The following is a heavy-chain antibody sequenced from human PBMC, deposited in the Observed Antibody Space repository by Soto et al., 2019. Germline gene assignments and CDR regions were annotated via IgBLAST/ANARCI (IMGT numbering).Heavy chain of an antibody. J-gene: IGHJ3*02. CDR1: GGSISSSSYY. Sequence: SETLSLSCTVSGGSISSSSYYWGWIRQPPGKGLEWIGSIYYSGSTYYNPSLKSRVTISVDTSKNQFSLKLSSVTAADTAVYYCARQGYYDILTGYNDAFDIWGQGTMVTVS. V-gene: IGHV4-39*01. D-gene: IGHD3-9*01. CDR2: IYYSGST. CDR3: ARQGYYDILTGYNDAFDI.